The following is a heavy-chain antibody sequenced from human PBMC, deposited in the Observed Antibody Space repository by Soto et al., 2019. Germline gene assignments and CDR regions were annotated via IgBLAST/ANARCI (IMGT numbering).Heavy chain of an antibody. CDR2: IYYSGST. D-gene: IGHD3-22*01. CDR1: GGSISSYY. J-gene: IGHJ4*02. V-gene: IGHV4-59*01. Sequence: SETLSLTCTVSGGSISSYYWSWIRQPPGKGLEWIGYIYYSGSTNYNPSLKSRVTISVDTSKNQFSLKLSSVTAADTAVYYCAREWDYYDSSGYPSLLIDYWGQGTLVTVSS. CDR3: AREWDYYDSSGYPSLLIDY.